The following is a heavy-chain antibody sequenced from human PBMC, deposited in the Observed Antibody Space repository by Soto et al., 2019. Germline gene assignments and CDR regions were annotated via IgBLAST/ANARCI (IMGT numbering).Heavy chain of an antibody. Sequence: QITLNESGPTLVKPTQTLTLTCTFSGFSLNTRAVGVGWIRQAPGKALEWLALINWNDDERYSPSLKDRLTITKDTSKSHVVLTMTNIGPVDTATYYCAHRHDLGGFDICGQGTAVTVSS. CDR3: AHRHDLGGFDI. CDR1: GFSLNTRAVG. D-gene: IGHD2-15*01. V-gene: IGHV2-5*01. J-gene: IGHJ3*02. CDR2: INWNDDE.